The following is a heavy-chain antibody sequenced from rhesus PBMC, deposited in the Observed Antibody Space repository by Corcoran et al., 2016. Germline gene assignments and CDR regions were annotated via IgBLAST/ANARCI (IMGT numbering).Heavy chain of an antibody. CDR3: ARNTVTTRFDV. CDR2: IDGSGSTT. J-gene: IGHJ5-1*01. D-gene: IGHD4-23*01. CDR1: GGSISSNY. V-gene: IGHV4S11*01. Sequence: QVQLQETGPGLVKPLETLSLTCAVSGGSISSNYWSWIRQAPGKGLELIGYIDGSGSTTNYTPSLRGRVTLSVATSRNQLSLKLGSVTAADMAVYYCARNTVTTRFDVWGPGVLVTVSS.